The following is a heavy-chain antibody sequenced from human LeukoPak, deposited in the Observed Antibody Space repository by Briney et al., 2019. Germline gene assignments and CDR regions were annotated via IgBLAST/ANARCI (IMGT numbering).Heavy chain of an antibody. V-gene: IGHV4-38-2*01. Sequence: SETLSLTCAVSGNSLSNTYYWGWIRQPPGKELEWIGSIYNSGSTHYNPSLKSRVSISVDTSKNQFSLKLSSVTAADTAVYYCVRNSSGNYFDYWGQGTLVTVSS. D-gene: IGHD1-26*01. CDR3: VRNSSGNYFDY. CDR2: IYNSGST. CDR1: GNSLSNTYY. J-gene: IGHJ4*02.